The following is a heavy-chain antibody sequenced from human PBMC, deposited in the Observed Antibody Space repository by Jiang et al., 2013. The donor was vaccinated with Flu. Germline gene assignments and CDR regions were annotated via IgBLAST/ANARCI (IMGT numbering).Heavy chain of an antibody. CDR1: GFTFSSYA. J-gene: IGHJ3*02. CDR3: AKDFSGYDRSGKDAFDN. Sequence: VQLLESGGGLVQPGGSLRLSCAASGFTFSSYAMNWVRQAPGKGLEWVSAISGSGGSTYYADSVKGRFTISRDNSKNTLYLQMNGLRAEDTAVYYCAKDFSGYDRSGKDAFDNWGQGTMVTVSS. CDR2: ISGSGGST. D-gene: IGHD5-12*01. V-gene: IGHV3-23*01.